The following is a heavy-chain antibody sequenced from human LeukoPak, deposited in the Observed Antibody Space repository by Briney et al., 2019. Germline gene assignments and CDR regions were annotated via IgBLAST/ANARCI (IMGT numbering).Heavy chain of an antibody. CDR1: GGSFSGYN. Sequence: SGTLSLTCAVYGGSFSGYNWSWIRQPPGKGLEWIGEINHSGSTNYNPSLKSRVTISVDTSKNQFSLKLSSDCARHLANVRCGVNHREYGPWGKGTLVT. CDR3: GVNHREYGP. V-gene: IGHV4-34*01. D-gene: IGHD3-10*02. J-gene: IGHJ5*02. CDR2: INHSGST.